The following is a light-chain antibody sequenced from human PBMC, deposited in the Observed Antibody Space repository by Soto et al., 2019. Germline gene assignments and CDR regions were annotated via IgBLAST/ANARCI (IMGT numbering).Light chain of an antibody. CDR1: QSVSSY. J-gene: IGKJ5*01. V-gene: IGKV3-11*01. CDR3: QHRMNWPLT. Sequence: EIVLTPSPATLSLSPGERATLSCRASQSVSSYLLWYQQKPGQAPRLLIHDASNRATGIPARFSGSGSETDFTLTISSLEPEDFAVYYCQHRMNWPLTFGQGTRLEIK. CDR2: DAS.